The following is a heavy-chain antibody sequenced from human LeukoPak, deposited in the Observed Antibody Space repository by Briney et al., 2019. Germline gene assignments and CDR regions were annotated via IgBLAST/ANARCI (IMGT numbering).Heavy chain of an antibody. D-gene: IGHD3-10*01. CDR1: GYSFTSYW. CDR2: IYPGDSDT. Sequence: GESLKISCKGSGYSFTSYWIGWVRQMPGKGLEWMGIIYPGDSDTRYSPSFQGQVTISADKSISTAYLQWSSLKASDTAMYYCARVRGVIATNNWFDPWGQGTLVTVSS. CDR3: ARVRGVIATNNWFDP. J-gene: IGHJ5*02. V-gene: IGHV5-51*01.